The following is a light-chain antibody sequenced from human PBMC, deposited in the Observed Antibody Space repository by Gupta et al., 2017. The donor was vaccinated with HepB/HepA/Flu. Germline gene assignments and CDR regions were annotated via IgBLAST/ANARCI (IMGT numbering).Light chain of an antibody. CDR2: DPK. CDR1: SSSVSTTSY. V-gene: IGLV8-61*01. Sequence: TVVTYEPSLSVSPGVPVTLTCGLSSSSVSTTSYSSSYQQTPGQPSRTIIYDPKTRSSAVPIGFSGSILGNKAGLTIAGAQADDESDYYCVLYLGSGAAIFGGGTKLTVL. J-gene: IGLJ2*01. CDR3: VLYLGSGAAI.